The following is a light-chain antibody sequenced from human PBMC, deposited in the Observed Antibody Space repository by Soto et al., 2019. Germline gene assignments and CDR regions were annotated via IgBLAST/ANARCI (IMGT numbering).Light chain of an antibody. CDR3: LQVYSFPRT. V-gene: IGKV1-12*01. J-gene: IGKJ1*01. CDR2: AAS. CDR1: QDISGR. Sequence: DIQMTQSPSSVSASVGDRITITCRASQDISGRLAWFQQKPGKAPQYLIQAASILQSGVPSRFSGSGSGTEFILTINNLQPEDFASYFCLQVYSFPRTFGLGTKVDIK.